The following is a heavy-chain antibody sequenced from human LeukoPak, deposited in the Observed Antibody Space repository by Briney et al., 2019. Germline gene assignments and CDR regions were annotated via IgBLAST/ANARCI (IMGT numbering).Heavy chain of an antibody. CDR2: IYYSGST. Sequence: PSETLSLTCTVSGYSISSGGYYWSWVRQHPGKGLEWIGYIYYSGSTYYNPSLKSRVTISVDTSKNQFSLKLSSVTAADTAVYYCASPIHATVVTQVEGPNDAFDIWGQGTMVTVSS. CDR3: ASPIHATVVTQVEGPNDAFDI. V-gene: IGHV4-31*03. CDR1: GYSISSGGYY. J-gene: IGHJ3*02. D-gene: IGHD4-23*01.